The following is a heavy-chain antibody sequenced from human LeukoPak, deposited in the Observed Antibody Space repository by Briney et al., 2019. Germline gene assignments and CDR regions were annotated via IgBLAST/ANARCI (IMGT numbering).Heavy chain of an antibody. CDR2: IYHSGST. Sequence: PSETLSLTCAVSGVSISSSNWWSWVRQPPGKGLEWIGEIYHSGSTNYNPSLKSRVTISIDKSKNQFSLKLSSVTAADTAVYYCARTIFYGSGSYAAFDIWGQGTMVTVSS. D-gene: IGHD3-10*01. CDR3: ARTIFYGSGSYAAFDI. CDR1: GVSISSSNW. V-gene: IGHV4-4*02. J-gene: IGHJ3*02.